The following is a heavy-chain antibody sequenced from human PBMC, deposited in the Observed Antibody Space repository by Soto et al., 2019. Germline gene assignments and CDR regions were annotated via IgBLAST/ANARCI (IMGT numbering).Heavy chain of an antibody. CDR3: ARESGYGSGSYYYYYYGMDV. Sequence: SETLSLTCTVSGGSVSSGSYYWSWIRQSPGKGLEWIGYIYYSGSTNYNPSLKSRVTISVDTSKNQFSLKLSSVTAADTAVYYCARESGYGSGSYYYYYYGMDVWGQGTTVTVSS. V-gene: IGHV4-61*01. J-gene: IGHJ6*02. CDR1: GGSVSSGSYY. CDR2: IYYSGST. D-gene: IGHD3-10*01.